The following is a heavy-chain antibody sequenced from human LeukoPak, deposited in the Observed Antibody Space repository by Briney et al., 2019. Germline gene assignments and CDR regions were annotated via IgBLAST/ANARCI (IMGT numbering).Heavy chain of an antibody. CDR3: AREEPMVRGQFDP. V-gene: IGHV1-8*03. CDR1: GYTFTSYE. J-gene: IGHJ5*02. D-gene: IGHD3-10*01. Sequence: GASVKVSCKASGYTFTSYEINWVRQATGQGLEWMGWMNPNSGNTDYAQKFQGRLTIARNTSISTVYMELSSLRSEDTAVYYCAREEPMVRGQFDPWGQGTLVTVSS. CDR2: MNPNSGNT.